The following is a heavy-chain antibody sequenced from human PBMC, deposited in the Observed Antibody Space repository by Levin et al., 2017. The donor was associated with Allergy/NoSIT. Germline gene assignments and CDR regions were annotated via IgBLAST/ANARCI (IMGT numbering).Heavy chain of an antibody. D-gene: IGHD3-10*01. J-gene: IGHJ3*02. Sequence: PGESLKISCKGSGYIFSTNWIGWVRQMPGKGLEWMGVIYPGDSDTRYRPSFEGQVTFSADNSISTAYLQWSSLKASDTAMYYCARRRTFREAFDIWGQGTMVTVSS. CDR3: ARRRTFREAFDI. CDR2: IYPGDSDT. CDR1: GYIFSTNW. V-gene: IGHV5-51*01.